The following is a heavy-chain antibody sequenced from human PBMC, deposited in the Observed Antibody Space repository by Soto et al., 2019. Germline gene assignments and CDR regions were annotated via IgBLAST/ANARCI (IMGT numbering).Heavy chain of an antibody. D-gene: IGHD3-10*01. CDR2: IYYSGST. V-gene: IGHV4-59*12. J-gene: IGHJ3*01. CDR1: GGSISSYY. CDR3: ARGPGGWFINPLVNGFDF. Sequence: QVQLQESGPGLVKPSETLSLTCTVSGGSISSYYWSWIRQPPGKGLEWIGYIYYSGSTNYNPSLKGPSPISVGTSKNPFSLKPGSLAAADTAVYFWARGPGGWFINPLVNGFDFWGQGTMVTVSS.